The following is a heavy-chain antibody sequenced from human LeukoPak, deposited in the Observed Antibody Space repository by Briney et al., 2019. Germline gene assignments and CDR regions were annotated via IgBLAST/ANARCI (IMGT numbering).Heavy chain of an antibody. J-gene: IGHJ3*02. CDR2: IYYSGSV. Sequence: SETLFLTCAVSGYSISSRNWWGWIRQPPGKGLEWIGYIYYSGSVYYSPSLKSRVTMSVDTSKNQFSLKLSSVTAADTAVYYCARDGITIHAFDIWGQGTMVTVSS. V-gene: IGHV4-28*03. CDR1: GYSISSRNW. CDR3: ARDGITIHAFDI. D-gene: IGHD3-10*01.